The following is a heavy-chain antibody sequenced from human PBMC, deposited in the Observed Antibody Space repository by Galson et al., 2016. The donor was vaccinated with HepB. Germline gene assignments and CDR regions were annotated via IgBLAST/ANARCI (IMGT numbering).Heavy chain of an antibody. CDR2: ISYDGSNK. Sequence: SLRLSCAASGFTFSSYAMHWVRQAPGKGLEWVAVISYDGSNKYYADSVKGRFTISRDNSKNSVFLQMDSLRGDDTAVYYCARERVGSGAAGTVDNWGQGTLVSVSS. J-gene: IGHJ4*02. D-gene: IGHD6-19*01. CDR3: ARERVGSGAAGTVDN. V-gene: IGHV3-30*04. CDR1: GFTFSSYA.